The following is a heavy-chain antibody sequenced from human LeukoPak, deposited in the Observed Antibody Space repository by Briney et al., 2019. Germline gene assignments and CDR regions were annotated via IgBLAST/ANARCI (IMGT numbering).Heavy chain of an antibody. CDR1: GGSFSGYY. V-gene: IGHV4-34*01. Sequence: SETLSLTCAVYGGSFSGYYWSWIRQPPGKGLEWIGEINHSGSTNYNPSLKSRVTISVDTSKNQISLKLSSVTAADTAVYYCARDGDYVDYWGQGTLVTASS. J-gene: IGHJ4*02. CDR2: INHSGST. CDR3: ARDGDYVDY. D-gene: IGHD4-17*01.